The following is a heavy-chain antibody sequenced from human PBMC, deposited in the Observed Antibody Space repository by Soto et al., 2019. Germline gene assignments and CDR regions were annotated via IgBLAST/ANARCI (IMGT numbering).Heavy chain of an antibody. D-gene: IGHD1-1*01. CDR2: ISWNSGSI. J-gene: IGHJ4*02. Sequence: GGSLRLSCAASGFTFDDYAMHWVRQAPGKGLEWVSGISWNSGSIGYADSVKGRFTISRDNAKNSLHLQMNSLRAEDTALYYCAKDRLEISAYFDYWGQGTLVTVSS. CDR3: AKDRLEISAYFDY. V-gene: IGHV3-9*01. CDR1: GFTFDDYA.